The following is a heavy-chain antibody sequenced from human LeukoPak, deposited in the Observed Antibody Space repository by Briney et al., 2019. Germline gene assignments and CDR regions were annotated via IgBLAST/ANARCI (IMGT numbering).Heavy chain of an antibody. Sequence: SETLSLTCAVYGGDKSFGIYYWIRQPPGKGLEWIGEINHSGRTNYNPSLKSRVTISLDTSRDQFSLKLTSVTAADTALYYCARGVIDGTASLACDYWGQGTLVTVSS. CDR3: ARGVIDGTASLACDY. CDR1: GGDKSFGIYY. V-gene: IGHV4-34*01. CDR2: INHSGRT. J-gene: IGHJ4*02. D-gene: IGHD5-18*01.